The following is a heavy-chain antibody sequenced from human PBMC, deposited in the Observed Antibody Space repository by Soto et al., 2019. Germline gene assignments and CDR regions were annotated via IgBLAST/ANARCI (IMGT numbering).Heavy chain of an antibody. CDR2: ISAYNGNT. V-gene: IGHV1-18*01. CDR3: SRASGSSYWFDP. J-gene: IGHJ5*02. D-gene: IGHD1-26*01. Sequence: QVQLVQSGAEVKKPGASVKVSCKASGYTFTSYGISWVRQAPGQGLEWMGWISAYNGNTNYAQKLQGRVTMTTDTSTSTADMELSSLRADDTAVYYCSRASGSSYWFDPWGQGTLVTVSS. CDR1: GYTFTSYG.